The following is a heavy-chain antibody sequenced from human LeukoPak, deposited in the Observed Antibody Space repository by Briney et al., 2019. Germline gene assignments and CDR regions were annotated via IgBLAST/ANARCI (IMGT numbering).Heavy chain of an antibody. CDR3: ARAVSGTLGGAFDI. J-gene: IGHJ3*02. CDR2: INPNSGIT. V-gene: IGHV1-2*02. Sequence: ASVKVSCKASGYTFIDYFIHWVRQTPGQGLEWMGWINPNSGITRYAEKFQDRVTVTRDTAAYMELASLRSDDTAVYYCARAVSGTLGGAFDIWGQGTAVTVSS. D-gene: IGHD1-7*01. CDR1: GYTFIDYF.